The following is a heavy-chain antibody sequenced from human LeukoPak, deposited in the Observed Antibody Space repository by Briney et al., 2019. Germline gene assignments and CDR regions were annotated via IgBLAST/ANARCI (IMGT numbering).Heavy chain of an antibody. D-gene: IGHD2-15*01. J-gene: IGHJ5*02. V-gene: IGHV3-7*01. Sequence: SGGSLRLSCAASGFTLSSYWMSWVRQAPGKWLEWVANIKQDGSERHYVDSAKGRFTISRDNAKNSLYLQMNSLRAEDTAVYYCARGCSGGSCYESKFDPWGQGTLVTVSS. CDR3: ARGCSGGSCYESKFDP. CDR1: GFTLSSYW. CDR2: IKQDGSER.